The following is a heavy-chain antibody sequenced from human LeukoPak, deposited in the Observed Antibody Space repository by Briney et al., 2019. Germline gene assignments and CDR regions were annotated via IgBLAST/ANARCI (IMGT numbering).Heavy chain of an antibody. CDR2: ISSSSSYI. CDR1: GFTFSSYS. J-gene: IGHJ4*02. D-gene: IGHD3-22*01. V-gene: IGHV3-21*01. CDR3: ARVGGYCDSSASDY. Sequence: GGSLRLSCAASGFTFSSYSMNWVRQAPGKGLEWVSSISSSSSYIYYADSVKGRFTISRDNAKNSLYLQMNSLRAEDTAVYYCARVGGYCDSSASDYWGQGTLVTVSS.